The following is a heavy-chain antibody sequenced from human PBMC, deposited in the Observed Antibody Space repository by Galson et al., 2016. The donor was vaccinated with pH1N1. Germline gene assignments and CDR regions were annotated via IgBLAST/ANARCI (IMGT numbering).Heavy chain of an antibody. D-gene: IGHD1-26*01. CDR2: INDDGSER. J-gene: IGHJ3*02. CDR1: GFTFSRSW. V-gene: IGHV3-7*01. CDR3: ARDPLRGALDI. Sequence: SLRLSCAGSGFTFSRSWMSWVRQSPGQGLQWVANINDDGSERYYVDSVVKGRFTISRDNARSSLYLQMNSLGVEDTAVYYCARDPLRGALDIWGQGTKLTASS.